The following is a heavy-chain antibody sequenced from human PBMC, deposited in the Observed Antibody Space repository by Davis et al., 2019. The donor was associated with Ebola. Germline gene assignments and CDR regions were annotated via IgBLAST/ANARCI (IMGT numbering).Heavy chain of an antibody. CDR3: AGAVGIAVAGPGY. CDR1: GFTFSSYA. V-gene: IGHV3-23*01. D-gene: IGHD6-19*01. Sequence: GESLKISCAASGFTFSSYAMSWVRQAPGKGLEWVSAISGSGGSTYYADSVKGRFTISRDNSKNTLYLQMNSLRAEDTAVYYCAGAVGIAVAGPGYWGQGTLVIVSS. CDR2: ISGSGGST. J-gene: IGHJ4*02.